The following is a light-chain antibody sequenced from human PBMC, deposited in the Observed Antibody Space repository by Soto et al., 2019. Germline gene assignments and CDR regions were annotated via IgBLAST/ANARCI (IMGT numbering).Light chain of an antibody. CDR3: MQGLPTPLT. Sequence: DLVMTQSPLSLPVTPGEPASISCRSSQSLLHSNGYTYLDWSLQKPGQSPQLLIYLGSNRASGDPDRFSGSGSGTDFTLKISRVEAEDVGVSYCMQGLPTPLTFGQGTRLEIK. CDR2: LGS. CDR1: QSLLHSNGYTY. V-gene: IGKV2-28*01. J-gene: IGKJ5*01.